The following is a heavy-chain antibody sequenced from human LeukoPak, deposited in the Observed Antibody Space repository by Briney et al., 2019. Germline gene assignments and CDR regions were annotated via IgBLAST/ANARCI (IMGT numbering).Heavy chain of an antibody. Sequence: GGSLRLSCAASRFTFSSYAMIWVRQAPGKGLEWVSAIFADGGDRYADSVKGRFTFSRDNSKNTLYLQMNSLTAEDTAVYYCAKDPNGDYVGAFDFWGQGTMVTVSS. CDR2: IFADGGD. D-gene: IGHD4-17*01. V-gene: IGHV3-23*01. CDR3: AKDPNGDYVGAFDF. CDR1: RFTFSSYA. J-gene: IGHJ3*01.